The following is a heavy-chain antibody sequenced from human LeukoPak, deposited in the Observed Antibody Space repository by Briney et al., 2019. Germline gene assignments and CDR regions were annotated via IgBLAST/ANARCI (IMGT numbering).Heavy chain of an antibody. CDR1: GFTFSSYA. CDR3: GKGPKPITMVRVEV. V-gene: IGHV3-23*01. Sequence: GGSLRLSCAASGFTFSSYAMSWVRQAPGKGLEWVSAISGSGGSTYYADSVKGRFTISRDNSKNTLYLQMNSLRAEDTAVYYRGKGPKPITMVRVEVLGQGTKVHVSS. J-gene: IGHJ6*02. CDR2: ISGSGGST. D-gene: IGHD3-10*01.